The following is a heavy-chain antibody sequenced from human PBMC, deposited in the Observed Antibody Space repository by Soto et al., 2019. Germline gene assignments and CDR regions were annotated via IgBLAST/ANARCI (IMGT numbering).Heavy chain of an antibody. CDR2: VIPLFNTP. D-gene: IGHD1-26*01. CDR3: GLASKWELLGYFYGMDV. V-gene: IGHV1-69*19. Sequence: QVQLVQSGAEVKKPGSSAKVSCKASGGTFNTFAFTWVRQAPGQGFEWMGGVIPLFNTPDYEQKFQGRGKITADESTSTVYLELSGLSSDDTGVYFCGLASKWELLGYFYGMDVWGQGTTVIVSS. J-gene: IGHJ6*02. CDR1: GGTFNTFA.